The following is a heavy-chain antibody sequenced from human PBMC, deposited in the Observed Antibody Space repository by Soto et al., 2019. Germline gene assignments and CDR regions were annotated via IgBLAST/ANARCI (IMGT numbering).Heavy chain of an antibody. CDR3: ARVSRGAFDI. J-gene: IGHJ3*02. CDR1: VYTFTNYY. CDR2: VNPSNANT. Sequence: XSVKVSCKASVYTFTNYYMHWVRQAPGQGLEWMGVVNPSNANTNYAQKFQGRVTLTRDTSTSTVYMDLSSLRSDDTAVYYCARVSRGAFDIWGQGTKVTVSS. V-gene: IGHV1-46*01.